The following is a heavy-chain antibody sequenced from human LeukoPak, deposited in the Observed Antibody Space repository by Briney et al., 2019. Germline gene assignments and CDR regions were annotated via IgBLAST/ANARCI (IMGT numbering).Heavy chain of an antibody. CDR2: ISSSGSTI. J-gene: IGHJ4*02. Sequence: GGSLRLSCAASGFTFSDYYMSWIRQAPGKGLEWISYISSSGSTIFYADSVKGRFTISRDSAKNSLYLQMNSLRAEDTAVYYCARSSSGWAAYFDYWGQGTLVTVSS. D-gene: IGHD6-19*01. V-gene: IGHV3-11*01. CDR3: ARSSSGWAAYFDY. CDR1: GFTFSDYY.